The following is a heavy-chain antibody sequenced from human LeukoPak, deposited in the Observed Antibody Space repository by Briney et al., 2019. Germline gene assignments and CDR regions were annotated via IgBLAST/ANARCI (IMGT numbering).Heavy chain of an antibody. CDR1: GGTFSSYA. CDR2: IIPIFGTA. D-gene: IGHD1-20*01. CDR3: ARNNWKRTAEYYFDY. V-gene: IGHV1-69*01. J-gene: IGHJ4*02. Sequence: SVKVSCKASGGTFSSYAISWVRRAPGQGLEWMGGIIPIFGTANYAQKFQGRVTITADESTSTAYMELSSLRSEDTAVYYCARNNWKRTAEYYFDYWGQGTLVTVSS.